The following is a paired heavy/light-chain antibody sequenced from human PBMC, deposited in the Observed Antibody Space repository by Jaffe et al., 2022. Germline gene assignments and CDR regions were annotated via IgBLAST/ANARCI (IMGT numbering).Heavy chain of an antibody. V-gene: IGHV4-39*01. CDR2: IYYSGST. Sequence: QLQLQESGPGLVKPSETLSLTCTVSGGSISSSSYYWGWIRQPPGKGLEWIGSIYYSGSTYYNPSLKSRVTISVDTSKNQFSLKLSSVTAADTAVYYCARHAPKYCSSTSCPVRNNNWFDPWGQGTLVTVSS. D-gene: IGHD2-2*01. CDR3: ARHAPKYCSSTSCPVRNNNWFDP. CDR1: GGSISSSSYY. J-gene: IGHJ5*02.
Light chain of an antibody. V-gene: IGKV3-15*01. CDR2: GAS. CDR1: QSVSSN. Sequence: EIVMTQSPATLSVSPGERATLSCRASQSVSSNLAWYQQKPGQAPRLLIYGASTRATGIPARFSGSGSGTEFTLTISSLQSEDFAVYYCQQYNNWPRVTFGPGTKVDIK. CDR3: QQYNNWPRVT. J-gene: IGKJ3*01.